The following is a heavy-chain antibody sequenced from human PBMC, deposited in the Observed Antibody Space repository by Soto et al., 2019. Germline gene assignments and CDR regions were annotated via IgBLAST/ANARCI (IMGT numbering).Heavy chain of an antibody. CDR3: ASHTPAISISDH. D-gene: IGHD2-15*01. CDR2: IYYSGST. V-gene: IGHV4-39*01. CDR1: GGSISSSSYY. J-gene: IGHJ4*02. Sequence: QLQLQESGPGLVKPSETLSLTCTVSGGSISSSSYYWGWIRQPPGKGLEWIGSIYYSGSTYYNPSHKSRVTISVDTSKNQFSLKLSSVTAADTAVYYCASHTPAISISDHWGQGTLVTVSS.